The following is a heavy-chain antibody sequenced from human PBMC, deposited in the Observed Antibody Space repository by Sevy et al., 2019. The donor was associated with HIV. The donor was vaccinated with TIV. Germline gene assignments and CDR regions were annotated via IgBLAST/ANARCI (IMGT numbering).Heavy chain of an antibody. CDR3: ARSVSGFDY. CDR2: ISHSGST. Sequence: SETLSLTCAVSGYSISSGYYWGWIRQPPGGGLEWIGSISHSGSTYYNPSLKGRFTISLDTSKNQFSLKLNSVTAADTAVYYCARSVSGFDYWGQGTLVTVSS. CDR1: GYSISSGYY. D-gene: IGHD3-16*01. V-gene: IGHV4-38-2*01. J-gene: IGHJ4*02.